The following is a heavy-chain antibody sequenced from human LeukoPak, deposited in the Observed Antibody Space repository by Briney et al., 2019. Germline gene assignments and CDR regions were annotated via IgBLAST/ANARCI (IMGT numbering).Heavy chain of an antibody. CDR2: ISSGGNS. Sequence: SETLSLTCGVYGGSFSGYLWTWIRQSPGQGLEWIGEISSGGNSNENPSLKSRVSISVDTSKSQFSLKLNSVTAADTGVYYCARVTRRRTTGEIFGRYLDSWGPGSLVRVSS. D-gene: IGHD3-10*01. J-gene: IGHJ4*01. V-gene: IGHV4-34*01. CDR3: ARVTRRRTTGEIFGRYLDS. CDR1: GGSFSGYL.